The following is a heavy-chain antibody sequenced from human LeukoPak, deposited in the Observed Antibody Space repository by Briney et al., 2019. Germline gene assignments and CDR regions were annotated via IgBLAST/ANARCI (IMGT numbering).Heavy chain of an antibody. J-gene: IGHJ4*02. CDR2: IYTSGST. Sequence: PSETLSLTCTVSGGSISSYYWSWIRQPAGKGLEWIGRIYTSGSTNYNPSLKSRVTISVDTSKNQFSLKLSSVTAADTAVYYCARLVAAAASWGYYFDYWGRGTLVTVSS. D-gene: IGHD6-13*01. CDR3: ARLVAAAASWGYYFDY. V-gene: IGHV4-4*07. CDR1: GGSISSYY.